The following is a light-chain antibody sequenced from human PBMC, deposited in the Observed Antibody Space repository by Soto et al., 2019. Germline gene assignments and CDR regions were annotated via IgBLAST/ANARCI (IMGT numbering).Light chain of an antibody. CDR1: QSISTY. J-gene: IGKJ4*01. V-gene: IGKV1-39*01. CDR3: QQSYNTPLT. CDR2: AAS. Sequence: DIQMTQSPSSLSAYVVDRVTITFRASQSISTYLNWYQQKLGKAPKLLIYAASTLQSGVPSRFSGSGSGTHFTLTISSLQPEDLGTYFCQQSYNTPLTFGGGTKVDIK.